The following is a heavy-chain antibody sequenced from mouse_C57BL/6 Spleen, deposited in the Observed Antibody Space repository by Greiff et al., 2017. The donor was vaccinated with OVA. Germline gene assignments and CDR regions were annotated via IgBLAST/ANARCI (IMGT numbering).Heavy chain of an antibody. J-gene: IGHJ2*01. CDR2: IDPSDSYT. D-gene: IGHD1-1*01. CDR3: ARTYYYGSSAHFDY. CDR1: GYTFTSYW. Sequence: QVQLQQPGAELVRPGASVKLSCKASGYTFTSYWMHWVKQRPGQGLEWIGVIDPSDSYTNYNQKFKGKATLTVDTSSSTAYMQLSSLTSEDSAVYDCARTYYYGSSAHFDYWGQGTTLTVSS. V-gene: IGHV1-59*01.